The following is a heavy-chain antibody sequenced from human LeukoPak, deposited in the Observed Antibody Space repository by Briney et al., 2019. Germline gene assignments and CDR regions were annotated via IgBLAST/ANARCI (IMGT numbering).Heavy chain of an antibody. Sequence: PGRSLRLSCAASGFTFSSYGMHWVRQAPGKGLEWVAVIWYDGSNKYYADSVKGRFTISRDNSKNTLYLQMNSLRAEDTAVYYCARDTLRYFDEPFDYWGQGTLVTVSS. CDR2: IWYDGSNK. CDR1: GFTFSSYG. J-gene: IGHJ4*02. D-gene: IGHD3-9*01. CDR3: ARDTLRYFDEPFDY. V-gene: IGHV3-33*01.